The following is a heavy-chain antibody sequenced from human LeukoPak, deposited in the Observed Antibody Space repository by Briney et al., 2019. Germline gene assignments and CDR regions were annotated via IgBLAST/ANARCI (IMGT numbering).Heavy chain of an antibody. J-gene: IGHJ4*02. CDR1: GFTFSSYA. Sequence: PGGSLRLSCAASGFTFSSYAMHWVRQAPGKGLEWVAVTSYDGSNKYYADSVKGRFTISRDNSKNTLYLQMNSLRAEDTAVYYCARDGAAAGSFDYWGQGTLVTVSS. CDR3: ARDGAAAGSFDY. D-gene: IGHD6-13*01. CDR2: TSYDGSNK. V-gene: IGHV3-30-3*01.